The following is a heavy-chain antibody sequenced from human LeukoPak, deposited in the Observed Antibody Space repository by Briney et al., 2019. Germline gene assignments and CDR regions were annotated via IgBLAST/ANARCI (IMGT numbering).Heavy chain of an antibody. V-gene: IGHV3-30*03. CDR2: ISSDGRNQ. CDR3: STDGTPKFEY. J-gene: IGHJ4*02. D-gene: IGHD1-26*01. CDR1: RFTFNTYG. Sequence: PGRSLRLSCAASRFTFNTYGMQWVRRAPGKGLEWVATISSDGRNQHYADSVQGRSTISRDNSKNTLYLQMDNLRTEDTAVYYCSTDGTPKFEYWGQGTLVTVSS.